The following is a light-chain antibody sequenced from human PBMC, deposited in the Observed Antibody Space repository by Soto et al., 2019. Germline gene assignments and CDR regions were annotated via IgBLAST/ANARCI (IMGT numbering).Light chain of an antibody. CDR1: QSVSSSY. J-gene: IGKJ4*01. CDR3: QQYDSSPLT. Sequence: EIVLTQSPGTLSLSPGERATLSCRASQSVSSSYLAWYQQKPGQAPRLLIYGASSRATGIPDRFSGSGSGTDFPLTISRLEPEEFAVYYCQQYDSSPLTFGGGTKVEIK. V-gene: IGKV3-20*01. CDR2: GAS.